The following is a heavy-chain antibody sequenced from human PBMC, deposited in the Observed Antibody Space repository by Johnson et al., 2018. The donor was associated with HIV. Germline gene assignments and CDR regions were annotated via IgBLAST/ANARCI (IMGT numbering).Heavy chain of an antibody. CDR3: AKDKEYSSSPGAFYI. J-gene: IGHJ3*02. D-gene: IGHD6-6*01. Sequence: VQLVESGGGVVRPGRSLRLSCAACEFTFSRFAMHWVRQAPGKGLEWVAVIWYDGSNKYYADSVKGRFTISRDNSKNSLYLQMNSLRAEDTAVYYCAKDKEYSSSPGAFYIWGQGTMVTVSS. CDR1: EFTFSRFA. CDR2: IWYDGSNK. V-gene: IGHV3-33*06.